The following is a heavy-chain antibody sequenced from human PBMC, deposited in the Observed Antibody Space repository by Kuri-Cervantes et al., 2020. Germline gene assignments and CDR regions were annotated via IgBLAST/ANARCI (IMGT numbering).Heavy chain of an antibody. CDR2: ISTYNGNT. CDR1: GYTFTNYG. Sequence: ASVKVSCKASGYTFTNYGISWVRQAPGQGPEWMGWISTYNGNTNYAQKLQGRVTMTTDTSMTTAYMELRSLRSDDTAMYYCVRTWPGSTCYIIYWGQGTLVTVSS. D-gene: IGHD2-2*02. CDR3: VRTWPGSTCYIIY. J-gene: IGHJ4*02. V-gene: IGHV1-18*01.